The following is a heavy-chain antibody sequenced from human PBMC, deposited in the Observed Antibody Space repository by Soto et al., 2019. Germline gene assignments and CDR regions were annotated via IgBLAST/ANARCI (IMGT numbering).Heavy chain of an antibody. CDR3: ARGNGYSYGYYYYYYAMDV. D-gene: IGHD5-18*01. CDR1: GYTFTSYY. J-gene: IGHJ6*02. CDR2: INPSGGST. Sequence: ASVKVSCKASGYTFTSYYMHWVRQAPGQGLEWMGIINPSGGSTSYAQKFQGRVTITADESTSTAYMELSSLRSEDTAVYYCARGNGYSYGYYYYYYAMDVWGQGTTVTVSS. V-gene: IGHV1-46*01.